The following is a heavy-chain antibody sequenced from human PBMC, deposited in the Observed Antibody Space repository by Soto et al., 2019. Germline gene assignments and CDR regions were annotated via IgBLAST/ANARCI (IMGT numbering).Heavy chain of an antibody. J-gene: IGHJ6*04. D-gene: IGHD6-6*01. CDR1: GYSFSSNW. CDR2: IYPGDSEV. V-gene: IGHV5-51*01. CDR3: VRRAEGRPGDGYYYVALDV. Sequence: GESLKISCQGSGYSFSSNWIGWVRQRPGKGLEWMGIIYPGDSEVKYSPSFRGQVTISVDTSISTAYLQWSSLKASDTAMYYCVRRAEGRPGDGYYYVALDVWGKGTTVTVSS.